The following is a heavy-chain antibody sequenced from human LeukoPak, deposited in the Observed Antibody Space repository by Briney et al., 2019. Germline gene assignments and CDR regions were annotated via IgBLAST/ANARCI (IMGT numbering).Heavy chain of an antibody. CDR3: TRPAMLARDHDAFDI. D-gene: IGHD2-2*01. CDR2: IYPGDLNT. J-gene: IGHJ3*02. V-gene: IGHV5-51*01. Sequence: GESLKISCKGSGYSFASYWIGWVRQMPGKGLEWMGIIYPGDLNTRYSPSFQGQVTISADKFINTAYLQWSSLTASDTAIYYCTRPAMLARDHDAFDIWGQGTMVTVSS. CDR1: GYSFASYW.